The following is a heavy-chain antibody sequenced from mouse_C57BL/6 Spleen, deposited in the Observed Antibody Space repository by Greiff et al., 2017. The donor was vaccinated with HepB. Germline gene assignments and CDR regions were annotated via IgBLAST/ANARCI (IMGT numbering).Heavy chain of an antibody. D-gene: IGHD3-3*01. J-gene: IGHJ3*01. V-gene: IGHV5-15*04. Sequence: EVKLVESGGGLVQPGGSLKLSCAASGFTFSDYGMAWVRQAPREGPEWVAFISNLAYSIYYADTVTGRFTISRENAKNTLYLEMSSLRSEDTAMYYCARGLGEFAYWGKGTLVTVSA. CDR1: GFTFSDYG. CDR2: ISNLAYSI. CDR3: ARGLGEFAY.